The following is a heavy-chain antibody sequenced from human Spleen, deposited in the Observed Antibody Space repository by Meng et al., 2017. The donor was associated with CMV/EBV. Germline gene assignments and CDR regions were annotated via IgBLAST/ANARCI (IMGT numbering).Heavy chain of an antibody. CDR1: GFTFSDYA. V-gene: IGHV3-30-3*01. D-gene: IGHD4-17*01. J-gene: IGHJ4*02. CDR3: ARGDYGIQTYFDY. CDR2: ISYDGSNK. Sequence: GGSLRLSCAASGFTFSDYAMHWVRQAPGKGLEWVAVISYDGSNKYYADSVKGRFTISRDNSKNTLYLQMNSLKTEDTAVYYCARGDYGIQTYFDYWGQGTLVTVSS.